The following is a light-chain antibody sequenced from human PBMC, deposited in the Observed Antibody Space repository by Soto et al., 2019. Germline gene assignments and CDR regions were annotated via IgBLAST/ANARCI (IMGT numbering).Light chain of an antibody. V-gene: IGKV3D-15*01. CDR1: QSVSSN. CDR2: GAS. Sequence: DIVMTQSPATLSVSPGERATLSCRASQSVSSNLAWYQQKPGHPPRLLIYGASNRATGIPDRFSGSGSGTEFTLTISSLQSEDFAVYYCQQYNDWPLTFGGGTKVDIK. J-gene: IGKJ4*01. CDR3: QQYNDWPLT.